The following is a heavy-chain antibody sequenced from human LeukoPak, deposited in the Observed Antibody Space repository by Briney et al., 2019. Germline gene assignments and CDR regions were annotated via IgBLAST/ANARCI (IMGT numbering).Heavy chain of an antibody. CDR2: IMPIFGTA. V-gene: IGHV1-69*01. D-gene: IGHD2-2*02. Sequence: GASVKVSCKASGGTFSSYAISLVRQAPGQPLEGMGGIMPIFGTANYAQKFQGRVTITEDESTSKAYMELSSLRSEDTAVYYCARRDCSSTSCYTGIEGYYYYYYYMDVWGKGTTVTVSS. CDR3: ARRDCSSTSCYTGIEGYYYYYYYMDV. J-gene: IGHJ6*03. CDR1: GGTFSSYA.